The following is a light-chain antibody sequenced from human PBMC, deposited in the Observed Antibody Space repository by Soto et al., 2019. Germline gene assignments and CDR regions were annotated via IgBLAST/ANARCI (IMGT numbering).Light chain of an antibody. CDR1: QSISTY. CDR2: DAS. CDR3: LQHYSYPWT. Sequence: DIQMTQSPSSLSASVGDRVTITCRASQSISTYLNWYQQKPGKAPKLLIYDASILQGGVPSRFSGSGSGTEFTLTISSLQPEDFATYSCLQHYSYPWTFGQGTKVEVK. J-gene: IGKJ1*01. V-gene: IGKV1-17*01.